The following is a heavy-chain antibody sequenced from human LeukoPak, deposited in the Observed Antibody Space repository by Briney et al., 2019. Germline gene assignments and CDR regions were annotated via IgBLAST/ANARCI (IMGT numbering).Heavy chain of an antibody. CDR2: IYHSGST. CDR3: ARLQLHLWSNFDY. D-gene: IGHD5-18*01. CDR1: GYSISSDYY. Sequence: SETLSLTCAVSGYSISSDYYWGWIRQPPGKGLEWIGSIYHSGSTYYNPSLKSRVTISVDTSKKQFSLKLSSVTAADTAVYYCARLQLHLWSNFDYWGQGTLVTVSS. V-gene: IGHV4-38-2*01. J-gene: IGHJ4*02.